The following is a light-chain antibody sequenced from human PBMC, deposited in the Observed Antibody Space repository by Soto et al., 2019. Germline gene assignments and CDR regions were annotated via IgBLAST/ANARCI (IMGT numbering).Light chain of an antibody. V-gene: IGLV2-23*01. CDR3: CSYAGSNTWV. CDR1: SSDVGSYNL. CDR2: EDT. J-gene: IGLJ3*02. Sequence: QSALTQPASVSGSPEQSITISCTGTSSDVGSYNLVSWYQQHPGKAPKLIIYEDTKRPSGVSNRFSGSKSGNTASLTISGLQAEDEADYYCCSYAGSNTWVFGGGTKLTVL.